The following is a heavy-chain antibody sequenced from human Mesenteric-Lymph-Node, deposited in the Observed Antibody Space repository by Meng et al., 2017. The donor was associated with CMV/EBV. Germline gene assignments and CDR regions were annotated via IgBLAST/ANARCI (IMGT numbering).Heavy chain of an antibody. Sequence: GESLKISCKGSGYSFTTHWIGWVRQMPGKGLEWMGIIDPSDSDTRYSPSFQGQVTISVDESITTAYLQWSSLEASDTAMYYCASPGRFWDAFDIWGQGTMVTVSS. CDR1: GYSFTTHW. V-gene: IGHV5-51*01. CDR3: ASPGRFWDAFDI. CDR2: IDPSDSDT. J-gene: IGHJ3*02. D-gene: IGHD3-3*01.